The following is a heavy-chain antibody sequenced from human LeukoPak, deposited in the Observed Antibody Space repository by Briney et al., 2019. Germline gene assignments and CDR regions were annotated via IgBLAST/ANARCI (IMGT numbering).Heavy chain of an antibody. Sequence: PGGSLRLSCAASGFTVSNNYMSWVRQAPGKGLEWVSVIYSGGSTYYADSVKGRFTNSRDTSKNTLSLQMNSLRAEDTAVYYCASLSLGHYWGQGTLVTVSS. J-gene: IGHJ4*02. CDR1: GFTVSNNY. V-gene: IGHV3-53*01. CDR2: IYSGGST. D-gene: IGHD6-6*01. CDR3: ASLSLGHY.